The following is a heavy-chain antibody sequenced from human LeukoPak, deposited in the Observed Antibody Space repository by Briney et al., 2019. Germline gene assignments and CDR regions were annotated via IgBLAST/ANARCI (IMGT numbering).Heavy chain of an antibody. CDR1: GFTFSSYS. Sequence: PGGSLRLSCAASGFTFSSYSMNWVRQAPGKGLEWVSYISSSSSTIYYADSVKGRFTISRDNAKNTLYLQMNSLRAEDTAVYYCARGVGGHYGDFDTWGQGTLVTVSS. CDR2: ISSSSSTI. CDR3: ARGVGGHYGDFDT. D-gene: IGHD3-3*01. J-gene: IGHJ5*02. V-gene: IGHV3-48*04.